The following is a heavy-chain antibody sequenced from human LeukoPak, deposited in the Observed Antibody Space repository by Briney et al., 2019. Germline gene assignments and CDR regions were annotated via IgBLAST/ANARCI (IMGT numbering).Heavy chain of an antibody. CDR2: IYYTGST. V-gene: IGHV4-28*01. D-gene: IGHD6-13*01. Sequence: SDTLSLTCAVSDYAISSNNWWGWVRQPPGKGLEWIGYIYYTGSTYYNPSLKSRVTMSVDTSKNHFSLKLTSVTAGDTAVYYCVKIPPGTGSWGQGTLVTVSS. J-gene: IGHJ5*02. CDR1: DYAISSNNW. CDR3: VKIPPGTGS.